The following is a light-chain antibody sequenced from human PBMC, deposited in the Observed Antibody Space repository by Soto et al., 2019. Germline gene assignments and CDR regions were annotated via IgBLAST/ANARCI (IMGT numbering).Light chain of an antibody. CDR1: QSLSSSF. V-gene: IGKV3-20*01. CDR3: QQYEHSPIT. Sequence: DIVLTQSPGIVSLSPGERATLSCRASQSLSSSFFAWYQQKRGQAPRLLIYGASSRATGVPDRFSGSGSETDFTLSITRLEPEDFAMYYCQQYEHSPITFALGTGL. CDR2: GAS. J-gene: IGKJ5*01.